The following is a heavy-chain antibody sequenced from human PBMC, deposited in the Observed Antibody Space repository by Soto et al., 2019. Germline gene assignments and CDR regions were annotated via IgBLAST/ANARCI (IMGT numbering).Heavy chain of an antibody. D-gene: IGHD6-6*01. V-gene: IGHV4-34*01. Sequence: SETLSLTCAVYGGSFSGYYWSWIRQPPGKGLEWIGEINHSGSTNYNPSLKSRVTISVDTSKNQFSLKLSSVTAADTAVYYCARGYSSSSNPRRDFDYWGQGTLVTVS. CDR2: INHSGST. J-gene: IGHJ4*02. CDR3: ARGYSSSSNPRRDFDY. CDR1: GGSFSGYY.